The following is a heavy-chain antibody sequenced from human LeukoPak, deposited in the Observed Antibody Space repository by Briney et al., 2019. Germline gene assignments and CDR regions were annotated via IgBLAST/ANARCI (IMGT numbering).Heavy chain of an antibody. V-gene: IGHV3-53*01. J-gene: IGHJ3*02. CDR1: GVTVSTNY. CDR2: IFSGVNP. D-gene: IGHD3-22*01. CDR3: ARAASLNYYDTTAYYYDDAFDI. Sequence: GGSLRLSCAASGVTVSTNYMSWVRQAPGKGLEWVSFIFSGVNPYYADSVKGRFTISRDNSKNTLYLQMNSLRADDTAVYFCARAASLNYYDTTAYYYDDAFDIWGQGTMVTVSS.